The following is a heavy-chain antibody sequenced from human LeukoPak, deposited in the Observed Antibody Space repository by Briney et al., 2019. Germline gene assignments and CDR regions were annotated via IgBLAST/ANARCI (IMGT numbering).Heavy chain of an antibody. Sequence: GASLRLSCAPSVFTFNYYTMIWVRHSPGKGLEWVSSISGSSTYIYYADSVKGRFTISRDNAQNSLFLQLSSLRAEDTAVYYCAREQSVFDNWLDPWGQGTLVTVSS. D-gene: IGHD6-19*01. CDR2: ISGSSTYI. V-gene: IGHV3-21*01. CDR1: VFTFNYYT. CDR3: AREQSVFDNWLDP. J-gene: IGHJ5*02.